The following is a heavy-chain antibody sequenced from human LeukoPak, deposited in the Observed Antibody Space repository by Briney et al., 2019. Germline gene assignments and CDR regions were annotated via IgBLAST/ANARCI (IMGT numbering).Heavy chain of an antibody. V-gene: IGHV1-69*13. Sequence: ASVKVSCKASGGTFSSNAISWVRQAPGQGLEWMGGTIPVYGTTNYAQKFQGRVTITADESTGTVYMELNTLRSEDTAVYYCARAGPPSRDYYYYMDVWGTGTMVTVAS. CDR1: GGTFSSNA. J-gene: IGHJ6*03. CDR2: TIPVYGTT. CDR3: ARAGPPSRDYYYYMDV.